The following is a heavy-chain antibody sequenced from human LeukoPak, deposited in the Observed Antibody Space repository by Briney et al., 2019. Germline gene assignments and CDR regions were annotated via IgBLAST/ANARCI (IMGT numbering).Heavy chain of an antibody. CDR1: GFTFSSYE. Sequence: GGSLRLSCAASGFTFSSYEMNWVRQAPGKGLEWVSSISRSATTIYYADSVKGRFTISRDNAKNSLYLQMNSLRAEDTAVYYCARRGYCSGGSCYSAYRLVDTRPAAFDYWGQGTLVTVSS. D-gene: IGHD2-15*01. V-gene: IGHV3-48*03. CDR2: ISRSATTI. CDR3: ARRGYCSGGSCYSAYRLVDTRPAAFDY. J-gene: IGHJ4*02.